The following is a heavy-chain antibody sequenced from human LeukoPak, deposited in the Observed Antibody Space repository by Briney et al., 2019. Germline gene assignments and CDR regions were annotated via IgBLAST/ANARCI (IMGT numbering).Heavy chain of an antibody. CDR3: ARGMPFDY. CDR2: IYHSGST. Sequence: PSETLSLTCAVSGGSISGGGYSWSWIRQPPGKGLEWIGYIYHSGSTYYNPSLKSRVTISVDRSKNQFSLKLSSVTAADTAVYYCARGMPFDYWGQGTLVTVSS. D-gene: IGHD2-2*01. V-gene: IGHV4-30-2*01. J-gene: IGHJ4*02. CDR1: GGSISGGGYS.